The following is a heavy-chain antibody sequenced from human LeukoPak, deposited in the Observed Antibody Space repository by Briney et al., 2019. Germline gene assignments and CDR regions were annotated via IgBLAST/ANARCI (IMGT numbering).Heavy chain of an antibody. CDR3: AKDRSGNSYGHFDY. CDR2: ISWGGGST. J-gene: IGHJ4*02. V-gene: IGHV3-43D*04. CDR1: GFTFDDYA. Sequence: GGSLRLSCAASGFTFDDYAMHWVRQAPGKGLEWVSLISWGGGSTYYADSVKGRFTISRDNSKNSLYLHMNSLRAEDTALYYCAKDRSGNSYGHFDYWGQGTLVTVSS. D-gene: IGHD3-10*01.